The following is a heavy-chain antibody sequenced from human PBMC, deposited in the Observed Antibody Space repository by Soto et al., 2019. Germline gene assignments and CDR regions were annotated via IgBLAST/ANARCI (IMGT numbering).Heavy chain of an antibody. Sequence: EVQLVESGGGLIQPGGSLRLSCAASGFTVSSNYMSWVRQAPGKGLEWVSVIYSGGSTYYADSVKGRFTISRDNSKNTLYLQMNSMRDEDTAVYYCARASRWLQFNCWGQGTLVTVSS. D-gene: IGHD5-12*01. CDR2: IYSGGST. V-gene: IGHV3-53*01. J-gene: IGHJ4*02. CDR1: GFTVSSNY. CDR3: ARASRWLQFNC.